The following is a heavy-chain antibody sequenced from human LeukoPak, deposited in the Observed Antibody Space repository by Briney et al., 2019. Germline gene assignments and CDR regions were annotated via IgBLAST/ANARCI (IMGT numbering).Heavy chain of an antibody. CDR2: IYHSGDT. J-gene: IGHJ4*02. CDR1: GDSIYTSY. V-gene: IGHV4-59*01. Sequence: KASETLSLTCTVSGDSIYTSYWSWIRQPPGKGLEYIGYIYHSGDTNYNPSLKGRVTMSVDTSNNQLSLRLSSVTAADTAVYYCARTARQCDYWGQGILVSVSS. D-gene: IGHD6-6*01. CDR3: ARTARQCDY.